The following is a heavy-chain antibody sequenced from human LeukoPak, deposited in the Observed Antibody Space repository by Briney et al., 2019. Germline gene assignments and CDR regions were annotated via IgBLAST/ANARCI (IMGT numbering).Heavy chain of an antibody. Sequence: GGSLRLSCAASGFTFSSYRMNWVRQAPGKGLEWISYISSASNTIYYADSVKGRFTISRDNAKNSVYLQMNSLRAEDTAMYYCARDGWFGDYNWCDPWGQGTLVTVSS. D-gene: IGHD3-10*01. J-gene: IGHJ5*02. CDR2: ISSASNTI. CDR3: ARDGWFGDYNWCDP. V-gene: IGHV3-48*01. CDR1: GFTFSSYR.